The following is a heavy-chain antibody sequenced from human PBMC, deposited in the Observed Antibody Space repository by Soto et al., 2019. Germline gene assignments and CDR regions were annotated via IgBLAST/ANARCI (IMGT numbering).Heavy chain of an antibody. J-gene: IGHJ4*02. V-gene: IGHV3-74*01. CDR3: AAGGSGYYAN. CDR1: GFTFSTYW. Sequence: EVQLVESGGDLVQPGGSLRLSCAASGFTFSTYWMHWVRQAPGKGLLWVSRIKTDGTYATYADSVKGRFTISRDNAKNTLYLQRNSLRVEDGAVYYCAAGGSGYYANWGQGTLVTVSS. CDR2: IKTDGTYA. D-gene: IGHD3-22*01.